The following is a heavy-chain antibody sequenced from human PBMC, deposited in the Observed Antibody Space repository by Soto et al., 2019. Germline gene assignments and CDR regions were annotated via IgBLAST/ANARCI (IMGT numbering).Heavy chain of an antibody. J-gene: IGHJ5*02. Sequence: SQTLSLTCAISGDSVSSNSAAWNWIRQSPSRGLEWLGRTYYRSKWYNDYAVSVKSRITINPDTSKNQFSLQLNSVTPEDTAVYYCARARRTWIHLTNWFDPWGQGTLVTGSS. CDR3: ARARRTWIHLTNWFDP. CDR1: GDSVSSNSAA. CDR2: TYYRSKWYN. V-gene: IGHV6-1*01. D-gene: IGHD5-18*01.